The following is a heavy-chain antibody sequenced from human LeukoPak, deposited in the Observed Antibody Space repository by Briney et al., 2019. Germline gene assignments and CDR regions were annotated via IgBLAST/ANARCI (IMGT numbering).Heavy chain of an antibody. V-gene: IGHV4-34*01. J-gene: IGHJ4*02. CDR3: ARGDYGSGAYFDS. Sequence: SETLSLTCAVYGGSFSGYYWSWIRQPPGKGLEWIGEINHSGSTIYNPSLKSRVTISLDTSKNQFSLEVKSVTVADTAVYYCARGDYGSGAYFDSWGRGTLVTVSS. CDR2: INHSGST. CDR1: GGSFSGYY. D-gene: IGHD3-10*01.